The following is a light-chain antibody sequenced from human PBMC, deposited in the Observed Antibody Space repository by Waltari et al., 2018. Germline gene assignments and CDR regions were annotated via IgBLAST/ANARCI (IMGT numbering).Light chain of an antibody. CDR2: GAS. CDR3: QQYNNWPPYT. J-gene: IGKJ2*01. Sequence: EIVMTQSPATLSVSPVERATLSCRASQSVSSKLAWYQQKPGQAPRLRIYGASTRATGIPARFSGSGSGTEFTLTISSLQSEDFAVYYCQQYNNWPPYTFGQGTKLEIK. V-gene: IGKV3-15*01. CDR1: QSVSSK.